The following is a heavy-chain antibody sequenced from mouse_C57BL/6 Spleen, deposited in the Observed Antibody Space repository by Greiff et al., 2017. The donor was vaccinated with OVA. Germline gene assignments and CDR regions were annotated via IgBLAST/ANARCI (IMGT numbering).Heavy chain of an antibody. D-gene: IGHD1-1*01. Sequence: QVQLQQPGAELVMPGASVKLSCKASGYTFTSYWMHWVKQRPGQGLEWIGEIDPSDSDTNYNQKFKGKSTLTVDKSSSTAYMQLSSLTSEVSAVYYDARIYGSSPAWFAYWGPGTLVTVSA. CDR1: GYTFTSYW. V-gene: IGHV1-69*01. CDR2: IDPSDSDT. CDR3: ARIYGSSPAWFAY. J-gene: IGHJ3*01.